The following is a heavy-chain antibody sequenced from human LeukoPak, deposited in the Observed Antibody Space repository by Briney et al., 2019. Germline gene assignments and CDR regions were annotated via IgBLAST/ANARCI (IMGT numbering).Heavy chain of an antibody. CDR2: ISSSSSYI. D-gene: IGHD3-16*01. J-gene: IGHJ4*02. CDR3: ASRLGYDYVWGSGDY. V-gene: IGHV3-21*01. Sequence: NPGGSLRLSCAASGFTFSSYSMNWVRQAPGKGLEWVSSISSSSSYIYYADSVKGRFTISRDNAKNSLYLQMNSLRAEDTAVYYCASRLGYDYVWGSGDYWGQGTLVTVSS. CDR1: GFTFSSYS.